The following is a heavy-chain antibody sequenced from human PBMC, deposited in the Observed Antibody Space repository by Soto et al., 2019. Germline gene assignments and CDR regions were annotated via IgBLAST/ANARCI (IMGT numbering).Heavy chain of an antibody. D-gene: IGHD1-26*01. CDR1: GGSISSSSFH. CDR3: ARDNIVGAYFFDY. Sequence: TSETLSLTCTVSGGSISSSSFHWGRIRQPPGKGLEWIGSIYYSGSTYYSPSLKSRVTISVDTSKNQFSLKLSSVTAAGTAVYYCARDNIVGAYFFDYWGQGALVTVSS. V-gene: IGHV4-39*02. CDR2: IYYSGST. J-gene: IGHJ4*02.